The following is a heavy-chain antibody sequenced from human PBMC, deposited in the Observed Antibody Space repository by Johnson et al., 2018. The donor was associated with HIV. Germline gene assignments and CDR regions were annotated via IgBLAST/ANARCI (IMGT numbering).Heavy chain of an antibody. D-gene: IGHD2-8*01. J-gene: IGHJ3*02. CDR1: GFTFSSYG. CDR3: ARGFCSNGVCSSLLGFDAFDI. V-gene: IGHV3-30*03. Sequence: QVQLVESGGGVVQPGRSLRLSCAASGFTFSSYGMHWVRQAPGKGLEWVAVISYDGSSKYYADSVKGRFTISRDKSKTMVYLQMNSLRAEDTAVYFCARGFCSNGVCSSLLGFDAFDIWGQGTTVTVSS. CDR2: ISYDGSSK.